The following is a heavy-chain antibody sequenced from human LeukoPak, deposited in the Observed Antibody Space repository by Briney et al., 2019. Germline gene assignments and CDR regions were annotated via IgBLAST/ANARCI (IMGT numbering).Heavy chain of an antibody. V-gene: IGHV3-23*01. D-gene: IGHD6-6*01. CDR3: AKGSSGPFDY. Sequence: GGSLRLSCAASGYIFRRYAMSWARESTGRGREGVSAISGSGGSTYYADSVKGRFTISRDNSKNTLYLQMNSLRAEDTAVYYCAKGSSGPFDYWGQGTLVTVSS. J-gene: IGHJ4*02. CDR1: GYIFRRYA. CDR2: ISGSGGST.